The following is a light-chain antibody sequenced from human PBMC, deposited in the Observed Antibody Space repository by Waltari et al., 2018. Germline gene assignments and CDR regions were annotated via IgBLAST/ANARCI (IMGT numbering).Light chain of an antibody. CDR3: QQYNYYWT. CDR2: KAS. CDR1: QSISNW. J-gene: IGKJ1*01. Sequence: DIQMTQSPSTLSASVGDRVTITCRASQSISNWLVWYQQTPGKAPKLLIYKASTLETGVPSMFSGSGSGTEFTLTISNLQPDDFATYYCQQYNYYWTFGQGTKVEI. V-gene: IGKV1-5*03.